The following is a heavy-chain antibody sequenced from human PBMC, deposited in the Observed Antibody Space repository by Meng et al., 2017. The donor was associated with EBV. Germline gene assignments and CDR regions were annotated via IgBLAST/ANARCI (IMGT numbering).Heavy chain of an antibody. J-gene: IGHJ4*02. D-gene: IGHD3-10*01. CDR1: GGTFTSDA. CDR3: ASESGRGYTPDY. CDR2: LIPMSGAP. Sequence: QVQVVQSGAEVEKPVASVTVSCKTAGGTFTSDAISWVRQAPGQGLEWMGGLIPMSGAPNYAQKFQGRITITADESTSTHYMDLSSLRSEDTAVYYCASESGRGYTPDYWGQGTLVTVSS. V-gene: IGHV1-69*01.